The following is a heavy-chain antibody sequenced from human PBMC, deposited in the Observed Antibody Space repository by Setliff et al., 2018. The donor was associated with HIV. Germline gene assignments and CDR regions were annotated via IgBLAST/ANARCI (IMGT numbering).Heavy chain of an antibody. CDR2: IKTRADNYAT. Sequence: GGSLRLSCAASGFTFSGSPIHWVRQASGKGLEWLGRIKTRADNYATAYAASVKGRFTISRDDSKNTVFLQMNSLKTDDTAVYYCTTWGYRWGQGTLVTVSS. V-gene: IGHV3-73*01. CDR1: GFTFSGSP. J-gene: IGHJ4*02. CDR3: TTWGYR. D-gene: IGHD5-18*01.